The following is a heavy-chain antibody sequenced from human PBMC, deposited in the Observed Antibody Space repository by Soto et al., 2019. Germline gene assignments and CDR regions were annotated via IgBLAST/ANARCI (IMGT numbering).Heavy chain of an antibody. Sequence: PGGSLRLSCAASGFPFSNYLMSWVRQAPGKGLEWVANIGQDGSEKFYVGSVKGRFTISRDNAKNSLYLQMDSLRAEDTAIYYGSRDICGRATGCVNWGQGTQVTVSS. V-gene: IGHV3-7*01. CDR2: IGQDGSEK. D-gene: IGHD3-9*01. CDR1: GFPFSNYL. CDR3: SRDICGRATGCVN. J-gene: IGHJ4*02.